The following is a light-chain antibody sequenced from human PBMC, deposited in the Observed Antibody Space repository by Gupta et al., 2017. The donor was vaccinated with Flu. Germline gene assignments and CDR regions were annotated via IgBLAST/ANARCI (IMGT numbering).Light chain of an antibody. J-gene: IGLJ3*02. CDR2: STR. CDR1: PGAVTSADY. CDR3: LRHYGGASV. V-gene: IGLV7-43*01. Sequence: SVVPLAPSLSVLPGGTVTLTCASSPGAVTSADYPSWFQQKPGQAPRSLIYSTRYKHPWTPARFSGSLNGDKAALTLAVVQTEDEAEYYGLRHYGGASVFGGGTKLTVL.